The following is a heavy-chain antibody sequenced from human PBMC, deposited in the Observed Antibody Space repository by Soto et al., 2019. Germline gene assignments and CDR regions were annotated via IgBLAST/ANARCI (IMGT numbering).Heavy chain of an antibody. V-gene: IGHV3-64*02. D-gene: IGHD4-17*01. CDR3: ARGPSTVATWLDY. Sequence: EVQLVESGEGLVQPGGSLRLSCAASGFTFSNYAMQWVRQAPGKGLEYVSAISDNGGTTYYADSVKGRFTISRDNSKNTLYIQMGSLRAEDMAVYYCARGPSTVATWLDYWGQGTLVTVCS. CDR1: GFTFSNYA. J-gene: IGHJ4*02. CDR2: ISDNGGTT.